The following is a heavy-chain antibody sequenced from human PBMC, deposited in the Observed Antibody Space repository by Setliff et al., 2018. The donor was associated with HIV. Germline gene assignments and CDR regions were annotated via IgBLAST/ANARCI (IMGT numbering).Heavy chain of an antibody. CDR2: IYYSGST. Sequence: SETLSLTCTVSGGSISSSSYYWGWIRQPPGKGLEWIGSIYYSGSTFQNPSLKSRVTISVDTSKNQFSLKLSSVTAADTAVYYCARDGYNYYAFDIWGQGTMVTVSS. D-gene: IGHD5-12*01. CDR3: ARDGYNYYAFDI. V-gene: IGHV4-39*02. J-gene: IGHJ3*02. CDR1: GGSISSSSYY.